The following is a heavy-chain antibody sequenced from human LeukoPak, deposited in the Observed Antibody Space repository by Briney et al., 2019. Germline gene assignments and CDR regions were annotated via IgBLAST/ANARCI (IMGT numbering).Heavy chain of an antibody. J-gene: IGHJ6*04. CDR3: AAGVPEVQLERRFFYYYYYGMDV. Sequence: SVKVSCKASGFTFTSSAVQWVRQARGQRLEWIGWIVVGSGNTNYAQKFQERVTITRDMSTSTAYMELSSLSSEDTAVYYCAAGVPEVQLERRFFYYYYYGMDVWGKGTTVTVSS. CDR2: IVVGSGNT. D-gene: IGHD1-1*01. CDR1: GFTFTSSA. V-gene: IGHV1-58*01.